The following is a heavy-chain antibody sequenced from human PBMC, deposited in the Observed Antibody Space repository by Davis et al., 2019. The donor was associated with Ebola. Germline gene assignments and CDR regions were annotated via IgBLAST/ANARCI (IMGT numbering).Heavy chain of an antibody. D-gene: IGHD2-2*01. J-gene: IGHJ4*02. CDR2: ISVYSGNT. CDR1: GDTFMTFG. CDR3: ATGGSTSEL. Sequence: ASVKVSCKASGDTFMTFGFSWVRQAPGQGLEWIGWISVYSGNTNSAQKFQGRVTMTTDTSTSTAYMELRSLRSDDTAVYYCATGGSTSELWGQGTLVTVSS. V-gene: IGHV1-18*04.